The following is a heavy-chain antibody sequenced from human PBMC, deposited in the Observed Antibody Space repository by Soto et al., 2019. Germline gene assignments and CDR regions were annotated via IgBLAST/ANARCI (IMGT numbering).Heavy chain of an antibody. J-gene: IGHJ4*02. D-gene: IGHD1-1*01. CDR2: IYHSGST. V-gene: IGHV4-38-2*01. Sequence: SENLSHTCSVSGYSISSGYYWGWIRQPPGKGLEWIGSIYHSGSTYYNPSLKSRVTISVDTSKNQFSLKLSSVTAADTAVYYCARTLPNDERGQATLVSVSS. CDR3: ARTLPNDE. CDR1: GYSISSGYY.